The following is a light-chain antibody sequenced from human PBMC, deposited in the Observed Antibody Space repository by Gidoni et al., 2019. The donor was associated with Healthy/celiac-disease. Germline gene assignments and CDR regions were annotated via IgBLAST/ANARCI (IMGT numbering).Light chain of an antibody. J-gene: IGLJ2*01. V-gene: IGLV3-1*01. CDR3: QAWDSSTVV. Sequence: SSQLTQPPSVSVSPGQTARITFSGDKLGDKYACWYQQKPGQSPVLVIYQDSKRPSGIPERFSGSNSGNTATRTISGTQAMDEADYYCQAWDSSTVVFGGGTKLTVL. CDR2: QDS. CDR1: KLGDKY.